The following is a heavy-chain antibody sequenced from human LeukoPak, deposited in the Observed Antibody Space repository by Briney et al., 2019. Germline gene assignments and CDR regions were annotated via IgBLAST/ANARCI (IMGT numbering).Heavy chain of an antibody. CDR2: INSDGSST. V-gene: IGHV3-74*01. CDR1: GFTFSSYW. CDR3: VTSYCSGGSCCSASGY. J-gene: IGHJ4*02. D-gene: IGHD2-15*01. Sequence: GGSLRLSCAASGFTFSSYWMHWVRQAPGKGLVWVSRINSDGSSTNYADSVKGRFTISRDNATNTLYLQMNSLRAEDSAVYYCVTSYCSGGSCCSASGYWGQGTLVTVSS.